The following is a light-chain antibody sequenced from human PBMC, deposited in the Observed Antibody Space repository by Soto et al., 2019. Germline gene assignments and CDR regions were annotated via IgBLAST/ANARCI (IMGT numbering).Light chain of an antibody. J-gene: IGKJ1*01. CDR3: QQYGSSPRT. CDR1: QSVRSSF. Sequence: EIVLTQSPATLSLSPGETATLSCRASQSVRSSFLAWYQQKPGQAPRLLIYVAANRATGIPDRFSGSGSGTDFSLTNSILEPEDVAVYYCQQYGSSPRTFGQGTKVEIK. CDR2: VAA. V-gene: IGKV3-20*01.